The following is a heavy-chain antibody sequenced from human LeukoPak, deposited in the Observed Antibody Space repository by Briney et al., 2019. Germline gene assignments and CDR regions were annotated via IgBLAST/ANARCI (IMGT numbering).Heavy chain of an antibody. D-gene: IGHD4-17*01. CDR1: GYTFTSYG. J-gene: IGHJ6*02. Sequence: GASVKVSCKASGYTFTSYGISWVRQAPGQGLEWMGWISAYNGNTNYAQKLQGRVTMTTDTSTSTAYMELRSLRSDDTAVYYCARARSSGPTVTTYYGMDVWGQGTTVTVSS. V-gene: IGHV1-18*01. CDR2: ISAYNGNT. CDR3: ARARSSGPTVTTYYGMDV.